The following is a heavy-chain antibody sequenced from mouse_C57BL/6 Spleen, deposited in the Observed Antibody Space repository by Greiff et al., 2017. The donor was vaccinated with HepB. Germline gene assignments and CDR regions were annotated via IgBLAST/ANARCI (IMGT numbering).Heavy chain of an antibody. J-gene: IGHJ2*01. V-gene: IGHV1-59*01. Sequence: QVQLQQSGAELVRPGTSVKLSCKASGYTFTSYWMHWVKQRPGQGLEWIGVIDPSDSYTNYNQKFKGKATLTVDTSSSTAYMQLSSLTSEDSAVYYCARGLRLYFDYWGQGTTLTVSS. CDR2: IDPSDSYT. CDR1: GYTFTSYW. CDR3: ARGLRLYFDY.